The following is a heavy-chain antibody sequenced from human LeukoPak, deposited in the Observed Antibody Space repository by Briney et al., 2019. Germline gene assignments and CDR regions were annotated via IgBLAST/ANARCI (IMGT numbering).Heavy chain of an antibody. CDR3: ARMYGGDFLNQFDY. J-gene: IGHJ4*02. V-gene: IGHV2-70*04. CDR2: IDWDDDK. CDR1: GFSLSTSGMR. Sequence: SGPALVKPTQTLTLTCTFSGFSLSTSGMRVSWIRQPPGKALEWLARIDWDDDKFYSTSLKTRLTISKDTSKNQVVLTMTNMDPVDTATYYCARMYGGDFLNQFDYWGQGTLVTVSS. D-gene: IGHD2-21*02.